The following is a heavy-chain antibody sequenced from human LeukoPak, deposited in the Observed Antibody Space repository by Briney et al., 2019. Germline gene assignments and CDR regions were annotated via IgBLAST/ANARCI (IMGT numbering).Heavy chain of an antibody. CDR1: GFTFSNYW. CDR3: ARESEHAEQY. D-gene: IGHD1/OR15-1a*01. V-gene: IGHV3-7*04. J-gene: IGHJ4*01. CDR2: IKQDGSDK. Sequence: TGGSLRLSCAASGFTFSNYWMTWVRQAPGKGLEWVANIKQDGSDKYFVDSVKGRFTVSRDNAKNSLYLQMSSLRAEDTAVYYWARESEHAEQYWGQGTLVTVYS.